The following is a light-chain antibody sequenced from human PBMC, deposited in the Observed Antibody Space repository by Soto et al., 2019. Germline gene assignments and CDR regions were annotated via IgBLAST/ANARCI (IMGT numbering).Light chain of an antibody. V-gene: IGKV1-5*01. CDR2: DAY. CDR3: QQYDSYSWT. CDR1: QTISSW. J-gene: IGKJ1*01. Sequence: DIQMTQSPSTLSASVGDRVTITCRASQTISSWLAWYQRLPGKAPKLLIYDAYTLETGVPSRFSGSGSGTDFTLTISSLQADDFATYYCQQYDSYSWTFGQGTKVEV.